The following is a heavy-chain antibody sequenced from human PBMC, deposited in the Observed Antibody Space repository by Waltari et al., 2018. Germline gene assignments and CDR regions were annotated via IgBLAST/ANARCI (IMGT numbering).Heavy chain of an antibody. J-gene: IGHJ4*02. CDR1: GYTFTGYA. Sequence: LVQSGAEVKKPGASVKVSCKASGYTFTGYAILWVRQDPGQGLEWMGRINPKNGDTHYAQNFQGRVALTTDTSTNTAFMELQRLRSDDTAVYYCLRDSSGSHFDYWGQGTLVTVSS. D-gene: IGHD3-22*01. V-gene: IGHV1-2*06. CDR3: LRDSSGSHFDY. CDR2: INPKNGDT.